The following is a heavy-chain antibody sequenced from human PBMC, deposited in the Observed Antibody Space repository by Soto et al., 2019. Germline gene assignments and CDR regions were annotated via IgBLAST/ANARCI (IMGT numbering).Heavy chain of an antibody. Sequence: SVKVSCQASGGTFSSYTISWVRQAPGQGLEWMGRIIPILGIANYAQKFQGRVTITADKSTSTAYMELSSLRSEDTAVYYCARGVYYDFWSGYRNPYYYYYYMDVWGKGTTVTVSS. V-gene: IGHV1-69*02. D-gene: IGHD3-3*01. J-gene: IGHJ6*03. CDR1: GGTFSSYT. CDR2: IIPILGIA. CDR3: ARGVYYDFWSGYRNPYYYYYYMDV.